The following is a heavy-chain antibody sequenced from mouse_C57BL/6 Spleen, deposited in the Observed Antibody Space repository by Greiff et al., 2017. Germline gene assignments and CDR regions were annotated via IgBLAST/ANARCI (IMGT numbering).Heavy chain of an antibody. J-gene: IGHJ2*01. CDR2: IHPNSGST. Sequence: VQLQQPGAELVKPGASVKLSCKASGYTFTSYWMHWVKQRPGQGLEWIGMIHPNSGSTNYNEKFKSKATLTVDKSSSTAYMQLSSLTSEDSAVYYCARGALYDGYSTDYWGQGTTLTVSS. CDR1: GYTFTSYW. D-gene: IGHD2-3*01. V-gene: IGHV1-64*01. CDR3: ARGALYDGYSTDY.